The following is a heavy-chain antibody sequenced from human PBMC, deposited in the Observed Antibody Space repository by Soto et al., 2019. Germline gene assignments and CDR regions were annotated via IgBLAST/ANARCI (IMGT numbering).Heavy chain of an antibody. J-gene: IGHJ6*02. CDR2: ISGSGGST. CDR1: GFTFSSYA. CDR3: AGGGGYTFYYGMDV. V-gene: IGHV3-23*01. Sequence: GGSLRLSCAASGFTFSSYAMSWVRQAPGKGLEWVSAISGSGGSTYYADSVKGRFTISRDNSKNTLYLQMNSLRAEDTAVYYFAGGGGYTFYYGMDVWGQGTTVTVSS. D-gene: IGHD2-2*02.